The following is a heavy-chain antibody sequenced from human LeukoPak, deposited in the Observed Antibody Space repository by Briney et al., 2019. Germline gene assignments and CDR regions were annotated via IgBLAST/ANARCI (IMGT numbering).Heavy chain of an antibody. D-gene: IGHD3-16*01. V-gene: IGHV3-74*01. CDR3: ARGGGLDV. CDR2: INSDGSSI. Sequence: GGSLRLSCAASGFTFSSHWMHWARQAPGKGLVWVSRINSDGSSISYADSVKGRFTISRDNAKNSLYLQMSNLRAEDTAVYFCARGGGLDVWGQGATVTVSS. CDR1: GFTFSSHW. J-gene: IGHJ6*02.